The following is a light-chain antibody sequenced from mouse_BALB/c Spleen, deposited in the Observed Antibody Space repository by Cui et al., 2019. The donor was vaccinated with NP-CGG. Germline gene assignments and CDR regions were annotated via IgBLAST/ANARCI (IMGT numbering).Light chain of an antibody. CDR2: GTN. J-gene: IGLJ1*01. V-gene: IGLV1*01. CDR1: TGAVTTSNY. CDR3: ALWYSNHWV. Sequence: HAVVPQESAPTTSPGETVTLTCRSSTGAVTTSNYANWVQEKPDHLFTGLIGGTNNRPPGVPARFSGSLIEDKAALTITGAQTEDEAIYFCALWYSNHWVFGGGTKLTVL.